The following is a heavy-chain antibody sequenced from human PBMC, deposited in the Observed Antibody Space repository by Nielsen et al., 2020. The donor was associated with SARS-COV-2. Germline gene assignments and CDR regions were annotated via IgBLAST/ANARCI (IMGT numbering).Heavy chain of an antibody. J-gene: IGHJ3*02. Sequence: SVKVSCKASGGTFSSYAISWVRQAPGQGLEWVGRIIPILGIANYAQKFQGRVTITADKSTSTAYMELSSLRSEDTAVYYCARDRLTMVRGVEDDAFDIWGQGTMVTVSS. D-gene: IGHD3-10*01. V-gene: IGHV1-69*04. CDR1: GGTFSSYA. CDR3: ARDRLTMVRGVEDDAFDI. CDR2: IIPILGIA.